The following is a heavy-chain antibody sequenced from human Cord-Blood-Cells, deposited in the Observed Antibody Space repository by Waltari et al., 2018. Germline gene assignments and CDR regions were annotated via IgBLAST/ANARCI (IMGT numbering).Heavy chain of an antibody. CDR3: AKDTPGGTFDY. CDR1: GFTLSRYR. J-gene: IGHJ4*02. V-gene: IGHV3-30*18. CDR2: ISYEGSNK. Sequence: QVQPAASGGDVVQPGRSLRLSCAASGFTLSRYRMHWLRQAPVKGLEWVAVISYEGSNKYYADSVMGRFTISRDNSKNTLYLQMNSLRAEDTAVYYCAKDTPGGTFDYWGQGTLVTVSS. D-gene: IGHD1-1*01.